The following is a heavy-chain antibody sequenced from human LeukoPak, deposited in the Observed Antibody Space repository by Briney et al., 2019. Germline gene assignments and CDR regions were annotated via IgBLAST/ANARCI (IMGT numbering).Heavy chain of an antibody. CDR2: IYENGGTT. V-gene: IGHV3-23*01. CDR1: GFTFRSHA. Sequence: GGSLRLSCVGSGFTFRSHAMSWVHQAPEKGLEFVSGIYENGGTTYYADSVKGRFSISRDNSKNTLYLQMDSLRGEDMAVYYCAKDFRIGYSAHFDYWGQGALVTVSS. J-gene: IGHJ4*02. CDR3: AKDFRIGYSAHFDY. D-gene: IGHD2-21*01.